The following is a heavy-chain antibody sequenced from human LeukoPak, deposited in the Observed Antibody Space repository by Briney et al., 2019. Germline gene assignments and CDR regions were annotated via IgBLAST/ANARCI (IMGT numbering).Heavy chain of an antibody. V-gene: IGHV1-8*01. CDR1: GHTFTSYD. CDR2: MNPNSGNT. D-gene: IGHD6-13*01. CDR3: ARGGIRPVAAAANDY. Sequence: ASVKVSCKASGHTFTSYDINWVRQATGQGREWMGWMNPNSGNTGYAQKFQGRVTMTRNTSISTAYMELSSLRSEDTAVYYCARGGIRPVAAAANDYWGQGTLVTVSS. J-gene: IGHJ4*02.